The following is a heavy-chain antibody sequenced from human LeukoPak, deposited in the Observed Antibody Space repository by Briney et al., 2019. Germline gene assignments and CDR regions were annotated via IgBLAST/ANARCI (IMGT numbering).Heavy chain of an antibody. Sequence: PGGSLRLSCAASGFTFSSYGMSWVRQAPGKGLEWVSAISGSGGSTYYADSVKGRFTISRDNSKNTLYLQMNSLRAEDTAVYYCAKKNSYGYIGWFDPWGQGTLVTVSS. V-gene: IGHV3-23*01. CDR2: ISGSGGST. D-gene: IGHD5-18*01. J-gene: IGHJ5*02. CDR1: GFTFSSYG. CDR3: AKKNSYGYIGWFDP.